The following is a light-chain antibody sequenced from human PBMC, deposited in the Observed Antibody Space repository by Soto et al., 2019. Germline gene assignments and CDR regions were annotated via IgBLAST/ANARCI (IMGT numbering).Light chain of an antibody. V-gene: IGLV2-14*03. CDR1: SRDIGDYNY. J-gene: IGLJ3*02. Sequence: QSALTQPSSVSGSPGQSITISCTGTSRDIGDYNYVSWYQQSPGKAPRLMIYDVSSRASGVSSRFSGSKSGNTASLTISGLQPDDEADYYCSSYAVAVVLFGGGTKSPS. CDR3: SSYAVAVVL. CDR2: DVS.